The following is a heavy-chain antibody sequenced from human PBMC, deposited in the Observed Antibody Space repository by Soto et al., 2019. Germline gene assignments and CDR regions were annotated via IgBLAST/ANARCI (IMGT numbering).Heavy chain of an antibody. V-gene: IGHV3-74*01. Sequence: PGGPLRLSCAASGFTFSSYWMHWVRQAPGKGLVWVSRINSDGSTTSYADSVKGRFTISRDNAKNTLYLQMNSLRAEDTAVYYCARVGIGVYHFDYWGQGTLVTVSS. CDR2: INSDGSTT. CDR1: GFTFSSYW. CDR3: ARVGIGVYHFDY. D-gene: IGHD3-16*01. J-gene: IGHJ4*02.